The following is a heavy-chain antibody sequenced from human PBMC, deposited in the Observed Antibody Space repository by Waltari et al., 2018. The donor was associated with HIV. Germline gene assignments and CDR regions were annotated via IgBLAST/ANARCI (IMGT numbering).Heavy chain of an antibody. Sequence: QVQLVQSGSELKKPGASVKVSCKASGYTFTTYGINWVRQAPGQGLEWMGWINTNTGIPTYAQGFSGRFVFSLDTSVSTAYLQISSLKSEDSAVYFCAKGKAVATTYYYAAMDVWGPGTTVAVSS. D-gene: IGHD5-12*01. CDR2: INTNTGIP. J-gene: IGHJ6*02. CDR1: GYTFTTYG. V-gene: IGHV7-4-1*02. CDR3: AKGKAVATTYYYAAMDV.